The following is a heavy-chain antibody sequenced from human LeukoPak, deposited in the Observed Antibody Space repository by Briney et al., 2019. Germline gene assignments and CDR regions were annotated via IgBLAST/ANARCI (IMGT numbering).Heavy chain of an antibody. Sequence: SVKVSCKASGYTFTSYGISWVRQAPGQGLEWMGGIIPIFGTANYAQKFQGRVTITADESTSTAYMELSSLRSEDTAVYYCARGDIVVVPRGRYYFDYWGQGTLVTVSS. CDR2: IIPIFGTA. J-gene: IGHJ4*02. D-gene: IGHD2-2*01. CDR1: GYTFTSYG. V-gene: IGHV1-69*13. CDR3: ARGDIVVVPRGRYYFDY.